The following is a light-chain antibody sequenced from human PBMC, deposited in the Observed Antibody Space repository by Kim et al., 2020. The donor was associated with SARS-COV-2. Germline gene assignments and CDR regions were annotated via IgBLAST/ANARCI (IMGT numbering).Light chain of an antibody. CDR3: LQFYSFPYT. Sequence: SASLGDRVTLTCRASQDITARLIWFQQGPGRAPTTLIYAASTLQSGVPSRFSGSGSGTDFTLTISSLQAEDFVTYYCLQFYSFPYTFGLGTKLEI. V-gene: IGKV1-16*01. CDR2: AAS. CDR1: QDITAR. J-gene: IGKJ2*01.